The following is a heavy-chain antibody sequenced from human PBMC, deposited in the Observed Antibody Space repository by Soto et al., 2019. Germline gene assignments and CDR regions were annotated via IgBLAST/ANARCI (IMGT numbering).Heavy chain of an antibody. CDR3: ARDNGGDDFWSGYGGYYYGMDV. CDR1: GFTVSSNY. D-gene: IGHD3-3*01. Sequence: GGSLRLSCAASGFTVSSNYMSWVRQAPGKGLEWVSVIYSGGSTYYADSVKGRFTISRDNSKNTLYLQMNSLRAEDTAVYYCARDNGGDDFWSGYGGYYYGMDVWGQGTTVTVSS. J-gene: IGHJ6*02. V-gene: IGHV3-53*01. CDR2: IYSGGST.